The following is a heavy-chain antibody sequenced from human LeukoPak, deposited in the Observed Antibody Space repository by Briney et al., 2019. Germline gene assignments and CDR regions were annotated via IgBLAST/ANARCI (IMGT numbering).Heavy chain of an antibody. CDR3: ARDGGPAELFDY. CDR2: IWYDGSNK. Sequence: GGSLRLSCAASGFTFSSYGMHWVRQAPGKGLEWVAVIWYDGSNKYYADSVKGRFTISRDNSKNTLYLQMNSLRAEDTAVYYCARDGGPAELFDYWGQGTLVTVSS. J-gene: IGHJ4*02. D-gene: IGHD3-10*01. V-gene: IGHV3-33*01. CDR1: GFTFSSYG.